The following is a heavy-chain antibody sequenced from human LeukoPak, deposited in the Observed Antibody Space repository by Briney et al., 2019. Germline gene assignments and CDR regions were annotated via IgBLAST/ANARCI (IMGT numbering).Heavy chain of an antibody. CDR1: GFTFSSYD. V-gene: IGHV3-48*03. CDR2: ITNSGNTI. CDR3: ARPPSSYDAFDI. Sequence: GGSLRLSCAASGFTFSSYDMSWVRQAPGKGLEWVSYITNSGNTIYYADSVKGRFTISRDNAKNSLYLQMNSLRAEDTAVYYCARPPSSYDAFDIWGQGQWSPSLQ. J-gene: IGHJ3*02.